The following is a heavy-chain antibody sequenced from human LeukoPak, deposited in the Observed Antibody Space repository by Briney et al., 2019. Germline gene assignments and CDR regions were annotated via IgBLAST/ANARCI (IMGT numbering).Heavy chain of an antibody. CDR1: GFTFDDFP. CDR3: VKDRYDYDSGSQAN. V-gene: IGHV3-43*01. Sequence: GGSLRLSCAASGFTFDDFPMHWVRQQPGKGLEWVSLVSVDGDTKYYADSVRGRFTISRDNAQNSVYLQMNSLRVEDTAFYYCVKDRYDYDSGSQANWGRGILVTVSS. D-gene: IGHD3-22*01. CDR2: VSVDGDTK. J-gene: IGHJ4*02.